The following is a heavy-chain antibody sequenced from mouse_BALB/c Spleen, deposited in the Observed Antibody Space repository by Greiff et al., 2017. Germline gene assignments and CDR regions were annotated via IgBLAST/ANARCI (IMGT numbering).Heavy chain of an antibody. J-gene: IGHJ4*01. V-gene: IGHV5-12-2*01. CDR3: ARLRYDDAMDY. D-gene: IGHD2-14*01. Sequence: EVMLVESGGGLVQPGGSLKLSCAASGFTFSSYTMSWVRQTPEKRLEWVAYISNGGGSTYYPDTVKGRFTISRDNAKNTLYLQMSSLKSEDTAMYYCARLRYDDAMDYWGQGTSVTVSS. CDR2: ISNGGGST. CDR1: GFTFSSYT.